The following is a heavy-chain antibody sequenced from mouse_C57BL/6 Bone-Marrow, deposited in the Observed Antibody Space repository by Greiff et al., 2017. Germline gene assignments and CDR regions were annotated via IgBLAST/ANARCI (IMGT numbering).Heavy chain of an antibody. J-gene: IGHJ4*01. Sequence: QVQLQQPGAELVKPGASVKLSCKASGYTFTSYWMHWVKQRPGQGLEWIGMIHTNGGRTTYNEKFKSKATLTVDTSSRTAYLQLSSLTYDEPAVSYCTSFNEFHHCAMDYWGQGTSVTVSS. V-gene: IGHV1-64*01. CDR2: IHTNGGRT. CDR1: GYTFTSYW. CDR3: TSFNEFHHCAMDY.